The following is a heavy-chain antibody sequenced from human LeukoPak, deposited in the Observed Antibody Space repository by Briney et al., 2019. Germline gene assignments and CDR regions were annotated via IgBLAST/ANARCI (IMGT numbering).Heavy chain of an antibody. V-gene: IGHV1-18*01. J-gene: IGHJ5*02. CDR2: ISAYNGNT. CDR1: GYTFTSYG. CDR3: ARAGKLVGAKGLNWLDT. Sequence: ASVKVSCKASGYTFTSYGISWVRQAPGQGLEWMGWISAYNGNTNYAQKLKGRVTMSTDTSTSTAYMEMRSLRSDDTAVYYCARAGKLVGAKGLNWLDTWGQGTLVTVSS. D-gene: IGHD1-26*01.